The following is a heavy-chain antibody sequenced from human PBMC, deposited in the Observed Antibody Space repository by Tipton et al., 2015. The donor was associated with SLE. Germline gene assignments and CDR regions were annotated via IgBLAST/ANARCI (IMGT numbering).Heavy chain of an antibody. CDR1: GGSISSSNW. D-gene: IGHD2-15*01. CDR3: ARARGEDIVVLVAWYFDL. J-gene: IGHJ2*01. Sequence: SLRLSCAVSGGSISSSNWWSWVRQPPGKGLEWIGEIYHSGSTNYNPSLKSRVTISVDKSKNQFSLKLSSVTAADTAVYYCARARGEDIVVLVAWYFDLWGRGTLVTASS. V-gene: IGHV4-4*02. CDR2: IYHSGST.